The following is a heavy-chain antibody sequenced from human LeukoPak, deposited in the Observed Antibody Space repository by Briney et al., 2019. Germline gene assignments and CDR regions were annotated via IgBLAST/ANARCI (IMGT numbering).Heavy chain of an antibody. Sequence: GGSLRLSCAASGFTFSTYWMHWVRQAPGKGLVWVSRINSDGSSAIYADSVKGRFIISRDNSKNTLYLQVNSLRAEDTAVYYCAKDSDIAVAGTDDAFDLWGQGTMVTVSS. D-gene: IGHD6-19*01. J-gene: IGHJ3*01. V-gene: IGHV3-74*01. CDR3: AKDSDIAVAGTDDAFDL. CDR2: INSDGSSA. CDR1: GFTFSTYW.